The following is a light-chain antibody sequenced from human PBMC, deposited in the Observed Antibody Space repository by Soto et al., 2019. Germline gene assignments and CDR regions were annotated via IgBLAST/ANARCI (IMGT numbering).Light chain of an antibody. J-gene: IGKJ4*01. CDR1: PSIRSH. Sequence: DIQMTQFPSALYASAGERVTITCRASPSIRSHLNWYQQKPREAPNSVIYAKSTWESGVPSRFTGSVSATDYMLSISSRQPADFATYYCKQPYRTQLTFGGGTKVEIK. CDR3: KQPYRTQLT. V-gene: IGKV1-39*01. CDR2: AKS.